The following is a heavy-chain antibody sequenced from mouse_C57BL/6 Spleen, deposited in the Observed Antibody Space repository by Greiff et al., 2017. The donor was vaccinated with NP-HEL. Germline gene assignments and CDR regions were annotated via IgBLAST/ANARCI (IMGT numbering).Heavy chain of an antibody. Sequence: VQLQQSGPELVKPGASVKISCKASGYAFSSSWMNWVKQRPGKGLEWIGRIYPGDGDTNYNGKFKGKATLTADKSSSTAYMQLSSLTSEDSAVYFCARSVVLYWYFDVWGTGTTVTVSS. CDR2: IYPGDGDT. V-gene: IGHV1-82*01. CDR3: ARSVVLYWYFDV. J-gene: IGHJ1*03. CDR1: GYAFSSSW.